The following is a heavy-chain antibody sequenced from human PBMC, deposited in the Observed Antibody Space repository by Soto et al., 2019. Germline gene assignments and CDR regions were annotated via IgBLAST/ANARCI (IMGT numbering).Heavy chain of an antibody. CDR3: ARGITIYYGMDV. Sequence: QVQLVQSGAEVKKPGSSVNVSCKASGGTFSSYTISWVRQAPGQGLEWMGRIIPILGIANYAQKFQGRVTITADKSTSTAYMELSSLRSEDTAVYYCARGITIYYGMDVWGQGTTVTVSS. D-gene: IGHD3-9*01. V-gene: IGHV1-69*02. CDR2: IIPILGIA. CDR1: GGTFSSYT. J-gene: IGHJ6*02.